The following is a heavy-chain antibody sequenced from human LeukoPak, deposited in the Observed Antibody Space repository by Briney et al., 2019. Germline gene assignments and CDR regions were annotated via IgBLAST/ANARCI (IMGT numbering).Heavy chain of an antibody. D-gene: IGHD5-12*01. J-gene: IGHJ4*02. CDR3: ARGSRGYSGYDRPFDY. V-gene: IGHV1-69*01. CDR1: XXTXXSXA. CDR2: IIPIFGTA. Sequence: XKASXXTXXSXAISWVRQAPGQGLEWMGGIIPIFGTANYAQKFQGRVTITADESTSTAYMELSSLRSEDTAVYYCARGSRGYSGYDRPFDYWGQGTLVTVSS.